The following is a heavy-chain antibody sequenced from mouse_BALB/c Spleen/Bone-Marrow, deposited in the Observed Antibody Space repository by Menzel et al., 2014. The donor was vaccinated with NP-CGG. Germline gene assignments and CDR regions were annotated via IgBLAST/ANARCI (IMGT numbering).Heavy chain of an antibody. CDR1: GYTFTSYW. V-gene: IGHV1-7*01. J-gene: IGHJ2*01. CDR3: ARPKYGNYVGFDY. CDR2: INPITGYI. D-gene: IGHD2-10*02. Sequence: QVQLKESGAELAKPGASVQLSCKASGYTFTSYWMHWVKQRPGQGLEWIGYINPITGYIEYNQKFKDKATLTADRSSSTAYMQLSSLTSEDSAVYYCARPKYGNYVGFDYWGQGTTLTVSS.